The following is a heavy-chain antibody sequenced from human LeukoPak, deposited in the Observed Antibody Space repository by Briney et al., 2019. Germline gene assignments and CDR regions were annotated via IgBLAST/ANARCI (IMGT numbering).Heavy chain of an antibody. CDR1: GGSISNNSNY. CDR3: ARQALWFFDH. CDR2: ISYGGST. Sequence: PSETLSLTCTVSGGSISNNSNYGAWIRQPPGRGLEWIGSISYGGSTYYSPSLESRVTISVDTSKNQFSLRLSSVTAADTAVYYCARQALWFFDHWGQGTLVTVSS. J-gene: IGHJ4*02. D-gene: IGHD2-21*01. V-gene: IGHV4-39*01.